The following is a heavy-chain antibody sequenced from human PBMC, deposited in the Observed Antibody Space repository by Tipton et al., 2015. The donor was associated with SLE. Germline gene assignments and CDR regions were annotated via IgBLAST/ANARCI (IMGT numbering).Heavy chain of an antibody. CDR1: GFTFSSYA. CDR3: AKYEYSSSPADY. D-gene: IGHD6-6*01. Sequence: SLRLSCEASGFTFSSYAMHWVRQAPGKGLEWVAVISYDGSNKYYADSVKGRFTISRDNSKNTLYLQMNSLRAEDTAVYYCAKYEYSSSPADYWGQGTLVTVSS. CDR2: ISYDGSNK. V-gene: IGHV3-30-3*02. J-gene: IGHJ4*02.